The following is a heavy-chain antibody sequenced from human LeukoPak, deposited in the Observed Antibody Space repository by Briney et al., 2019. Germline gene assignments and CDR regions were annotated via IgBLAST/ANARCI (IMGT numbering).Heavy chain of an antibody. CDR2: IYSSGRT. D-gene: IGHD3-9*01. V-gene: IGHV4-39*01. Sequence: SETLSLTCNVSGGSISTSDYYWGWIRQPPGKGLEWIGIIYSSGRTSYNPSLKSRVTISEDTSKNQFSLKVRSVTAADTAVYYCARTNILTGYYFDSWGQGTLVTVSS. CDR3: ARTNILTGYYFDS. CDR1: GGSISTSDYY. J-gene: IGHJ4*02.